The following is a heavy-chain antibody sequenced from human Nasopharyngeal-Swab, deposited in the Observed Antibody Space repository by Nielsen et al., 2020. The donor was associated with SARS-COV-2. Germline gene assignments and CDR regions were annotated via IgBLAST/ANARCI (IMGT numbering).Heavy chain of an antibody. V-gene: IGHV4-61*02. Sequence: SETLSLTCTVSGGSISSGSYYWSWIRQPAGKGLEWIGRIYTSGRTNYNPSLKSRVTISVDTSKNQFSLKLSSVTAADTAVYYCARALYDSSPNWFDPWGQGTLVTVSS. CDR1: GGSISSGSYY. D-gene: IGHD3-22*01. CDR3: ARALYDSSPNWFDP. J-gene: IGHJ5*02. CDR2: IYTSGRT.